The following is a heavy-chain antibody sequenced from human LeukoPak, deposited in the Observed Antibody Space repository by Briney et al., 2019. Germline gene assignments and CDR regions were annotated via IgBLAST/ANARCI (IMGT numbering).Heavy chain of an antibody. CDR2: ISYDGSNK. D-gene: IGHD6-13*01. CDR3: AKDGGSDSSSSIGDI. Sequence: PGGSLRLSCAASGFTFSSYGMHWVRQAPGKGLEWVAVISYDGSNKYYADSVKGRFTISRDNSKNTLYLQMNSLRAEDTAVYYCAKDGGSDSSSSIGDIWGQGTMVTVSS. J-gene: IGHJ3*02. CDR1: GFTFSSYG. V-gene: IGHV3-30*18.